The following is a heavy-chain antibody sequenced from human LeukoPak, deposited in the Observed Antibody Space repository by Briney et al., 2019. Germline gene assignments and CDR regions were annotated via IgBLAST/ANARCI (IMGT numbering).Heavy chain of an antibody. CDR2: VFYRDRT. J-gene: IGHJ4*02. CDR1: GDSVSSDSYY. Sequence: SETLSLTCTVSGDSVSSDSYYWGWIRQPPRKGLEWIGSVFYRDRTYYNPSLRSRLTITVDTPKNEVSLNLRSVTAADTAIYYCLRHLAGVAEGYFDDWGQGIQITVSS. V-gene: IGHV4-39*01. D-gene: IGHD3-10*01. CDR3: LRHLAGVAEGYFDD.